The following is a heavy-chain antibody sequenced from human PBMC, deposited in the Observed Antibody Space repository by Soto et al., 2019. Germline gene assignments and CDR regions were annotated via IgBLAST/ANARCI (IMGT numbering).Heavy chain of an antibody. CDR1: GFTFTTAW. V-gene: IGHV3-15*07. CDR2: IKSKTAGGAK. Sequence: GGSLRLSCAASGFTFTTAWMSWVRQAPGKGLEWVGRIKSKTAGGAKDYVAPVKGRFSISRDDSKNILYLQMESLQTDDTAMYYCTTDGGVSALPLFAYWGQGTLVTVSS. J-gene: IGHJ4*02. D-gene: IGHD3-16*01. CDR3: TTDGGVSALPLFAY.